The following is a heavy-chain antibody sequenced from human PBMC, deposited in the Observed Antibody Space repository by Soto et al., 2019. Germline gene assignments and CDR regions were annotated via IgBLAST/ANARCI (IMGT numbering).Heavy chain of an antibody. CDR2: LHSGGDT. D-gene: IGHD2-21*01. V-gene: IGHV3-53*04. CDR3: AADRPYSWASRMDV. CDR1: GIPVSSNY. J-gene: IGHJ6*02. Sequence: EVQLVESGGGLVQPGGSLRLSCAASGIPVSSNYMTWVRQAPGKGLEWVSVLHSGGDTYYANSVKGRFTISRHDSTNTLFLQMHSPTAEDTAVYYCAADRPYSWASRMDVWGQGATVTVSS.